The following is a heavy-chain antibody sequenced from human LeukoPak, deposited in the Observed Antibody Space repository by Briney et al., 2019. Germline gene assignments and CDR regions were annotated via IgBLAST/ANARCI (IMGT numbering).Heavy chain of an antibody. D-gene: IGHD4-17*01. V-gene: IGHV3-48*01. CDR2: ISSSSSTI. CDR1: GFTFSSYS. CDR3: TRGHYGLDI. Sequence: GGSLRLSCAASGFTFSSYSMNWVRQAPGKGLEWVSYISSSSSTIYYADSVKGRFTISRDNAKNSLYLQLNSLRAEDTALYYCTRGHYGLDIWGQGTMVTVSS. J-gene: IGHJ3*02.